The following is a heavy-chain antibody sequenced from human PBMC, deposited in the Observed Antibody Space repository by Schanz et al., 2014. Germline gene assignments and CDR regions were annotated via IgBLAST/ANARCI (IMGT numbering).Heavy chain of an antibody. D-gene: IGHD4-17*01. J-gene: IGHJ6*02. Sequence: QLQESGPRLVKPSQTLSLTCTVSGGSISSGAYSWSWIRQPPGKRPEWIGYIYSSGSTYYNPSLKSRVSRSINTSKNQFSLKRSSVTAADTAVYYCARDRGMTTSDYYYGMDVWGQGTTVTVSS. V-gene: IGHV4-30-4*07. CDR1: GGSISSGAYS. CDR3: ARDRGMTTSDYYYGMDV. CDR2: IYSSGST.